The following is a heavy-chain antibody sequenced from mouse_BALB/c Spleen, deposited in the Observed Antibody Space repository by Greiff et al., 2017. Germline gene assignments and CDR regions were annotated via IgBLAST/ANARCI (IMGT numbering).Heavy chain of an antibody. D-gene: IGHD2-3*01. CDR2: ISYSGST. J-gene: IGHJ2*01. Sequence: EVQLQESGPGLVKPSQSLSLTCTVTGYSITSDYAWNWIRQFPGNKLEWMGYISYSGSTSYNPSLKSRISITRDTSKNQFFLQLNSVTTEDTATYYCARFYDGYYFDYWGQGTTLTVSS. CDR3: ARFYDGYYFDY. V-gene: IGHV3-2*02. CDR1: GYSITSDYA.